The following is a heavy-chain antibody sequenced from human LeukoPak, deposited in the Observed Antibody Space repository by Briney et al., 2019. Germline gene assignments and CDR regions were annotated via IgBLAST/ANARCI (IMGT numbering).Heavy chain of an antibody. D-gene: IGHD6-19*01. Sequence: SVKVSCKASGGTFSSYAISWVRQAPGQGLEWMGVIIPIFGTANYAQKFQGRVTITADKSTSTAYMELSSLRSEDTAVYYCARDPSQGRAVAGYFDNWGQGTLVTVSS. V-gene: IGHV1-69*06. J-gene: IGHJ4*02. CDR1: GGTFSSYA. CDR3: ARDPSQGRAVAGYFDN. CDR2: IIPIFGTA.